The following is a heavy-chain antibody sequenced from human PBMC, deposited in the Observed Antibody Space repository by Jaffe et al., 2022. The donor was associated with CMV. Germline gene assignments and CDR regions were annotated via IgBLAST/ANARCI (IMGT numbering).Heavy chain of an antibody. CDR1: GGSFSGYY. CDR2: INHSGST. J-gene: IGHJ6*03. CDR3: ARGAYSSGWYSPGAYYYYYMDV. D-gene: IGHD6-19*01. V-gene: IGHV4-34*01. Sequence: QVQLQQWGAGLLKPSETLSLTCAVYGGSFSGYYWSWIRQPPGKGLEWIGEINHSGSTNYNPSLKSRVTISVDTSKNQFSLKLSSVTAADTAVYYCARGAYSSGWYSPGAYYYYYMDVWGKGTTVTVSS.